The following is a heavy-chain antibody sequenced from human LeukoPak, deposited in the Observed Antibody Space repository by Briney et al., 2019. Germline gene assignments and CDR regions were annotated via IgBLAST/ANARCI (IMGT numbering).Heavy chain of an antibody. CDR1: GYSFTGYY. D-gene: IGHD3-10*01. J-gene: IGHJ4*02. CDR3: ARDMIQGVMGY. CDR2: INPKSGGT. Sequence: GASVKVSCKASGYSFTGYYIQWVRQAPGQVLEWMGWINPKSGGTNYAQKFQGRVTMTSDTSISTVYMELTTLTSDDTAVFYCARDMIQGVMGYWGQGTLVTVSS. V-gene: IGHV1-2*02.